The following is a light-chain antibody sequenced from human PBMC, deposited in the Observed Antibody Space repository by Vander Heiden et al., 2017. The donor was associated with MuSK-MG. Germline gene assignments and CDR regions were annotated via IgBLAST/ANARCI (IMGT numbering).Light chain of an antibody. V-gene: IGKV1-5*03. J-gene: IGKJ2*01. CDR1: QSITDW. CDR2: KAS. Sequence: DIQMTQSPSTLSASVGDRVTITCRASQSITDWLAWYQQKPVKAHKLLIYKASSLESGVPSRFRGSGSGTEFTLTIMILQPDDFTTYYCQEYYSYPLTFGQGTKLEIK. CDR3: QEYYSYPLT.